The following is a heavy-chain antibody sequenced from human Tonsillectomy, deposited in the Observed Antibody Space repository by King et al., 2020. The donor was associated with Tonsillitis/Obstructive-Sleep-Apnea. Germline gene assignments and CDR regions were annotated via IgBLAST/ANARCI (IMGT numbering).Heavy chain of an antibody. CDR1: GGSFSGYY. J-gene: IGHJ6*03. D-gene: IGHD3-10*01. CDR3: ARSNDYGSGSYYRYYYYMDV. Sequence: VQLQQWGAGLLKPSETLSLTCGVYGGSFSGYYWSWIRQPPGKGLEWIGEINHSGSTNYNPSIKSRVTISVDTSKNQFSLKLSSVTAADTAVYYCARSNDYGSGSYYRYYYYMDVWGKGTTVTVSS. V-gene: IGHV4-34*01. CDR2: INHSGST.